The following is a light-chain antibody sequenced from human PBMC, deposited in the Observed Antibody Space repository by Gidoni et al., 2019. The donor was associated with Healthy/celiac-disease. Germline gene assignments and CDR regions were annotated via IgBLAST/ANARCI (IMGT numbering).Light chain of an antibody. Sequence: EIVLTQSPATLSLSPGERATLSCRASQSVSRYLAWYQQKPGQAPRLLIYDASHRATGIPARFSGSGSGTDFTLTISGLEPEDFAVYYCQQRSNWPPMYTFGQGTKLEIK. V-gene: IGKV3-11*01. J-gene: IGKJ2*01. CDR3: QQRSNWPPMYT. CDR1: QSVSRY. CDR2: DAS.